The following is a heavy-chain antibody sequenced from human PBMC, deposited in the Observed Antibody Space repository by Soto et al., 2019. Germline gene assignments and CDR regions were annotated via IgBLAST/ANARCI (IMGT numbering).Heavy chain of an antibody. J-gene: IGHJ5*02. D-gene: IGHD2-15*01. CDR2: IYSGGST. CDR3: ARSGLYCSGGSCFRWFDP. V-gene: IGHV3-53*01. CDR1: GFTVSSNY. Sequence: VQLVESGGGLIQPGGSLRLSCAASGFTVSSNYMSWVRQAPGKGLEWVSVIYSGGSTYYADSVKGRFTISRDNSKNTRYLQMNSLRAEDTAVYYCARSGLYCSGGSCFRWFDPWGQGTLVTVSS.